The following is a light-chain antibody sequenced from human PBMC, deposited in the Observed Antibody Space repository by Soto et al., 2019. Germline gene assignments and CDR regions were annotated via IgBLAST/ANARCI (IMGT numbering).Light chain of an antibody. J-gene: IGKJ1*01. CDR2: KAS. V-gene: IGKV1-5*03. CDR1: QSISSW. Sequence: DIQMTQSPSTLSASVGDRVTITCRASQSISSWLAWYQQKPGKAPKLLIYKASSLESGVPSRFSGSGSRTEFTLTISSLQPDDFAPYYCQQYNSSPWTFGEGTKVEIK. CDR3: QQYNSSPWT.